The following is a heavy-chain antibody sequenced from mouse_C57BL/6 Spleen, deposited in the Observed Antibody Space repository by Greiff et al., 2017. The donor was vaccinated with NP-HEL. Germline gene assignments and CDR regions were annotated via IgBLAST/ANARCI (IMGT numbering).Heavy chain of an antibody. Sequence: EVQLQQSGAELVRPGASVKLSCTASGFNIKDDYMHWVKQRPEQGLEWIGWIDPENGDTEYASKFQGKATITADTSSNTAYLQLSSLTSEDTAVYYCTPDVRWSNYAMDYWGQGTSVTVSS. CDR1: GFNIKDDY. V-gene: IGHV14-4*01. D-gene: IGHD2-3*01. CDR3: TPDVRWSNYAMDY. CDR2: IDPENGDT. J-gene: IGHJ4*01.